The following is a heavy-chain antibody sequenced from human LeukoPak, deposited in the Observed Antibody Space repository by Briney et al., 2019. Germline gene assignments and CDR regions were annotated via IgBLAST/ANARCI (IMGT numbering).Heavy chain of an antibody. CDR3: AGNYDFSDY. CDR2: IKQDGSEK. CDR1: GFTFNNYW. V-gene: IGHV3-7*01. Sequence: HPGGSLRLSCAASGFTFNNYWMSWVRQAPGKGLEWVANIKQDGSEKYYVDSVKGRFTISRDNAKNSLYLQMNSPRAEDTAVYYCAGNYDFSDYWGQGTLVTVSS. D-gene: IGHD3-3*01. J-gene: IGHJ4*02.